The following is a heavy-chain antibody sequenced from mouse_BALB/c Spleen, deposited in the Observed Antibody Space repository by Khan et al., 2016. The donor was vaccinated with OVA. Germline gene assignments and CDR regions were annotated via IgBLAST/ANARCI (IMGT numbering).Heavy chain of an antibody. D-gene: IGHD1-2*01. CDR3: ARTARIKY. CDR2: ISYTGNT. V-gene: IGHV3-2*02. CDR1: GYSITSGYG. J-gene: IGHJ2*01. Sequence: VQLKESGPGLVKPSQSLSLTCTVTGYSITSGYGWNWIRQFPGNKPEWMGYISYTGNTNYNPSLKSRISFTRDTSKNQFYMQLNSVTTEDTATYYCARTARIKYWGQGTTLTVSS.